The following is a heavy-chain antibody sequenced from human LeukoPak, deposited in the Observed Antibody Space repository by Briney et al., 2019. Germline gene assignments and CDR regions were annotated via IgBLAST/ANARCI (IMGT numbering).Heavy chain of an antibody. CDR3: ARVRTDSSGYYYEGYDY. CDR2: ISSSSSYI. J-gene: IGHJ4*02. V-gene: IGHV3-21*01. D-gene: IGHD3-22*01. Sequence: GGSLRLSCAASGFTFSSYSMNWVRQAPGKGLEWVSSISSSSSYIYYADSVKGRFTISRDNAKNTLYLQMNSLRPDDTALYYCARVRTDSSGYYYEGYDYWGQGTLVTVSS. CDR1: GFTFSSYS.